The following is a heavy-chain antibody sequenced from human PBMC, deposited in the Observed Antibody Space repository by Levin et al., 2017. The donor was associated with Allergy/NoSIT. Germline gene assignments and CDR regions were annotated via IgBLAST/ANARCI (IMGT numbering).Heavy chain of an antibody. CDR2: IWYDGSNK. V-gene: IGHV3-33*01. CDR1: GFTFSSYG. CDR3: ARSGDLGTNGVCFLDY. D-gene: IGHD2-8*01. Sequence: GGSLRLSCAASGFTFSSYGMHWVRQAPGKGLEWVAVIWYDGSNKYYADSVKGRFTISRDNSKNTLYLQMNSLRAEDTAVYYCARSGDLGTNGVCFLDYWGQGTLVTVSS. J-gene: IGHJ4*02.